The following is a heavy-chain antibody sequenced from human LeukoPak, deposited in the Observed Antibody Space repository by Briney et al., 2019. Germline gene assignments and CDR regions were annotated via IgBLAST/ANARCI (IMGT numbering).Heavy chain of an antibody. J-gene: IGHJ4*02. CDR3: ARDQDPHYYDSSGYYIYY. CDR1: GGTFSSYI. Sequence: ASVKVSCKASGGTFSSYIISWVRQAPGQGLEWMGGIIPTFGTSNYALKFQGRVTIIADESTSTVYMELSSLRSEDTAVYYCARDQDPHYYDSSGYYIYYWGQGTLVTVSS. D-gene: IGHD3-22*01. V-gene: IGHV1-69*13. CDR2: IIPTFGTS.